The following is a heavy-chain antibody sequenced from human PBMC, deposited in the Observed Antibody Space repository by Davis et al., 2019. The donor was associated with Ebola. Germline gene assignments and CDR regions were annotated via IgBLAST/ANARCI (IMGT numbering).Heavy chain of an antibody. J-gene: IGHJ4*02. Sequence: GESLRLSCAASGFTFSDYYMSWIRQAPGKGLEWVSYISSSSYTNYADSVKGRFTISRDNAKNSLYLQMNSLRAEDTAVYYCARSIVVVAADYFDYWGQGTLVTVSS. CDR2: ISSSSYT. CDR1: GFTFSDYY. V-gene: IGHV3-11*06. D-gene: IGHD2-15*01. CDR3: ARSIVVVAADYFDY.